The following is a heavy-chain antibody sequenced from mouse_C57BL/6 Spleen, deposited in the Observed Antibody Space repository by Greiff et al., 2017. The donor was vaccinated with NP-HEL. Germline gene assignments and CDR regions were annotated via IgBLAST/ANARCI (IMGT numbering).Heavy chain of an antibody. CDR3: ASGDFDY. J-gene: IGHJ2*01. CDR2: IYPGDGDT. CDR1: GYAFSSYW. Sequence: VQLQQSGAELVKPGASVKISCKASGYAFSSYWMIWVKQRPGKGLEWIGQIYPGDGDTNYNGKFKGKATLTADKSSSTAYMQLSSLTSEDSAVYFCASGDFDYWGQGTTLTVSS. V-gene: IGHV1-80*01.